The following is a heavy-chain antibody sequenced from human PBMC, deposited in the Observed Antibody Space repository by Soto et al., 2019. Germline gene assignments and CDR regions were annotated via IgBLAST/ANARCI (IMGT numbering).Heavy chain of an antibody. CDR2: MYYSGTT. Sequence: SETLSLTCTVSVASLSSGSYFWSWIRQPPGKGLEYIGYMYYSGTTYYNPSLKGRSTISIDTSKNQFFLRLTSVTAADTAVYYCARDWVHERWFDPWGQGTLVTVSS. V-gene: IGHV4-30-4*08. D-gene: IGHD1-1*01. CDR3: ARDWVHERWFDP. J-gene: IGHJ5*02. CDR1: VASLSSGSYF.